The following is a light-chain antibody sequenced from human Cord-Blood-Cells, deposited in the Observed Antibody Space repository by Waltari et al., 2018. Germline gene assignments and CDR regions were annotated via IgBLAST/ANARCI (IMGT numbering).Light chain of an antibody. Sequence: QSALTQPPSASGSPGQSVTIPCTGTSSDGSGYNYVAWYQQPPGKAPKLMIYEVSKRPPGVPDRFSGSKSGNTASLTVSGLQAEDEADYYCSSYAGSNNLVFGGGTKLTVL. J-gene: IGLJ2*01. CDR2: EVS. V-gene: IGLV2-8*01. CDR3: SSYAGSNNLV. CDR1: SSDGSGYNY.